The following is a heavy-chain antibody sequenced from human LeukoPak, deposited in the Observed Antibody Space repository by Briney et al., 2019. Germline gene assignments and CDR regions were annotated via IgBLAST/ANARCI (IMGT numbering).Heavy chain of an antibody. CDR1: GFTFSSYN. CDR2: ITSSNYI. CDR3: ASPFYSNYDPFDY. D-gene: IGHD4-11*01. J-gene: IGHJ4*02. Sequence: GGSLRLSCAASGFTFSSYNMNWVRQAPGKGLEWVSSITSSNYIYYADSVKGRFTISRDNAKNSLYLQMNSLRAEDPAVYYCASPFYSNYDPFDYWGQGTLVTVSS. V-gene: IGHV3-21*01.